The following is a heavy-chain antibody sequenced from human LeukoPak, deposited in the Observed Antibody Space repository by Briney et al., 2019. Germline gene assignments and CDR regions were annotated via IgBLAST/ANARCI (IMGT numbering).Heavy chain of an antibody. Sequence: PGGSLRLSCATSGFIFSGYYMSWIRQAPGKGLEWISYINADSSTIQYADSVRGRFTTSRDNAKNSLYLQMNSLRAEDTAVYYCVRDNSRGQSLGVIYWGQGSLVTVSS. CDR1: GFIFSGYY. CDR3: VRDNSRGQSLGVIY. V-gene: IGHV3-11*04. CDR2: INADSSTI. D-gene: IGHD3-22*01. J-gene: IGHJ4*02.